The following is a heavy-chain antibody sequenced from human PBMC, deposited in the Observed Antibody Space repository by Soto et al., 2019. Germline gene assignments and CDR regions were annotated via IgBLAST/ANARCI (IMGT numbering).Heavy chain of an antibody. V-gene: IGHV4-39*01. D-gene: IGHD3-10*01. CDR3: AGLLWFGESNWFDP. CDR2: IYYSGST. Sequence: SETLSLTCTVSGGSISSSSYYWGWIRQPPGKGLEWIGSIYYSGSTYYNPSLKSRVTISVDTSKNQFSLKLSSVTAADTAVYYCAGLLWFGESNWFDPWGQGTLVTVSS. CDR1: GGSISSSSYY. J-gene: IGHJ5*02.